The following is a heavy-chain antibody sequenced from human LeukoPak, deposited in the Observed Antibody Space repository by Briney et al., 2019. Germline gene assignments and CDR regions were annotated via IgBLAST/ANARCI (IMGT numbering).Heavy chain of an antibody. CDR1: GGSFSGYY. CDR3: ARLCSGGSCSSYFDY. V-gene: IGHV4-34*01. J-gene: IGHJ4*02. Sequence: SETLSLTCAVYGGSFSGYYWSWIRQPPGKGLEWIGEINHSGSTNYNPSLKSRVTISVDTSKNQFSLKLNSVTAADTAVYYCARLCSGGSCSSYFDYWGQGTLVTVSS. D-gene: IGHD2-15*01. CDR2: INHSGST.